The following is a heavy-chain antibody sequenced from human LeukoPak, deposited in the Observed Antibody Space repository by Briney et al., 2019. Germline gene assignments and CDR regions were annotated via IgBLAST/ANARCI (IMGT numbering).Heavy chain of an antibody. V-gene: IGHV3-23*01. CDR3: AKGDTGYSYGDYFDY. CDR1: GFTFSAYA. CDR2: ISGSGGST. J-gene: IGHJ4*02. Sequence: GGSLRLSCSASGFTFSAYAMHWVRQAPGKGLEWVSAISGSGGSTYYADSVKGRFTISRDNSKNTLYLQMNSLRAEDTAVYYCAKGDTGYSYGDYFDYWGQGTLVTVSS. D-gene: IGHD5-18*01.